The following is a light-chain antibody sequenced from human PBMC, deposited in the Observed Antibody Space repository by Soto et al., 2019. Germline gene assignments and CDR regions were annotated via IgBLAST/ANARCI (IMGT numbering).Light chain of an antibody. Sequence: QSALTQPASVSGSPGQSITISCTGTNTDVGGYNYVSWYQQHPGEAPKLIIYEVINRPSGISNRFSGSKSGNMASLTISGLQAEDAAYYYCSSYTDSGIVVFGGGTKVTVL. V-gene: IGLV2-14*03. CDR1: NTDVGGYNY. J-gene: IGLJ2*01. CDR3: SSYTDSGIVV. CDR2: EVI.